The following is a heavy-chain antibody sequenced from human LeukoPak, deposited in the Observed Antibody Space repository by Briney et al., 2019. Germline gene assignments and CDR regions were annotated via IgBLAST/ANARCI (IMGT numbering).Heavy chain of an antibody. CDR1: GFTFSSYW. D-gene: IGHD3-10*01. CDR2: IKQDGSEK. V-gene: IGHV3-7*01. Sequence: GGSLRPSCAASGFTFSSYWMSWVRQAPGKGLEWVANIKQDGSEKYYVDSVKGRFTISRDNGKNSLYLQMNSLRVEDTAVYYCAKLAKYFYGSETFYFFEHWGQGTPVTASS. J-gene: IGHJ4*02. CDR3: AKLAKYFYGSETFYFFEH.